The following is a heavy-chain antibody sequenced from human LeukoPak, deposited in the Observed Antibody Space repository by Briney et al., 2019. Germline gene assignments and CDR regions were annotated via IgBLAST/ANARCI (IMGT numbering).Heavy chain of an antibody. CDR3: ATAGPRSPRIVVVITPFDL. J-gene: IGHJ2*01. Sequence: ASVKVSCKASGYTFNVYYIHWVRQAPGQGLEWMAWINPNSGGTDYADRFQGRVTVTRDTSISTGYMELTRLRSDDTAVYYCATAGPRSPRIVVVITPFDLWGRGTLVTVSS. D-gene: IGHD3-22*01. V-gene: IGHV1-2*02. CDR2: INPNSGGT. CDR1: GYTFNVYY.